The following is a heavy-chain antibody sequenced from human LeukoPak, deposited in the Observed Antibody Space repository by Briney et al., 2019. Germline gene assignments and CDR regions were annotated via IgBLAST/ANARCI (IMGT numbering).Heavy chain of an antibody. J-gene: IGHJ4*02. D-gene: IGHD6-13*01. CDR2: INHSGST. CDR1: GGSFSGYY. CDR3: ARLTSSRWYYFDY. Sequence: SETLSLTCAVYGGSFSGYYWSWIRQPPGKGLEWIGEINHSGSTNYNPSLKSRVTISVDTSKNQFSLKLSSVTAADTAVYYCARLTSSRWYYFDYWGQGTLVTVSS. V-gene: IGHV4-34*01.